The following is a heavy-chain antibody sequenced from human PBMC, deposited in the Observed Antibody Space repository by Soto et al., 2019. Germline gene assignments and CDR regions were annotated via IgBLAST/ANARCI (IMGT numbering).Heavy chain of an antibody. D-gene: IGHD3-10*01. CDR1: GFTFSSYA. CDR2: ISGSGGST. Sequence: HPGGSLRLSCAASGFTFSSYAMSWFRQAPGKGLEWVSAISGSGGSTYYADSVKGRFTISRDNSKNTLYLQMNSLRAEDTAVYYYAKFRLPNNRYYYYGMDVWGQGTTVTVSS. CDR3: AKFRLPNNRYYYYGMDV. V-gene: IGHV3-23*01. J-gene: IGHJ6*02.